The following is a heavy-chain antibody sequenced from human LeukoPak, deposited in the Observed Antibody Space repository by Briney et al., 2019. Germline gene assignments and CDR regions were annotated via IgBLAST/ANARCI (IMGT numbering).Heavy chain of an antibody. CDR3: ARGRMIAAAGTGWFDP. J-gene: IGHJ5*02. V-gene: IGHV4-34*01. D-gene: IGHD6-13*01. Sequence: PSETLSLTCAVYGGSFSGYYWSWIRQPPGKGLEWIGEINHSGSTNYNPSLKSRVTISVDTSKNQFSLKLSSVTAADTAVYYCARGRMIAAAGTGWFDPWGQGTLVTVSS. CDR2: INHSGST. CDR1: GGSFSGYY.